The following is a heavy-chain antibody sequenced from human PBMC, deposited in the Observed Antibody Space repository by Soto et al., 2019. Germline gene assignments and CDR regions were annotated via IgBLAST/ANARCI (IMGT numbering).Heavy chain of an antibody. CDR2: LSAYNGNT. J-gene: IGHJ6*02. Sequence: RASVKVSCKASGGTFSSYAISWVRQAPGQGLEWMGWLSAYNGNTNYAQKLQGRVTMTTDTSTSTAYMELRSLRSDDTAVYYSAREGVGGFLEWLPRTGYYGMDVWGQGTTVTVSS. D-gene: IGHD3-3*01. CDR1: GGTFSSYA. V-gene: IGHV1-18*01. CDR3: AREGVGGFLEWLPRTGYYGMDV.